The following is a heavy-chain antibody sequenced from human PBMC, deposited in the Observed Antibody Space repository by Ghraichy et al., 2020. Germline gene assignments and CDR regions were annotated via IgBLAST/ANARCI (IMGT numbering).Heavy chain of an antibody. J-gene: IGHJ6*02. CDR2: INTDGSNR. CDR3: ARALDRGYNYGLSHGMDV. D-gene: IGHD5-18*01. Sequence: GGSLRLSCAASGFIFNNYWMHWVRLAPGKGLVWVSRINTDGSNRGYADSVRGRITISRDNAKNTLYLQMNSLRVEDTAVYYCARALDRGYNYGLSHGMDVWGQGTTVTVSS. CDR1: GFIFNNYW. V-gene: IGHV3-74*01.